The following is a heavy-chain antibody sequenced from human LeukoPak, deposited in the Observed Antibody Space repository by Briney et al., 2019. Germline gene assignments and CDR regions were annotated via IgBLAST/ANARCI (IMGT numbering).Heavy chain of an antibody. CDR3: ARGSRDGYKKYYYYYYYMDV. CDR2: IYSGGST. D-gene: IGHD5-24*01. CDR1: GFTVSSNY. Sequence: GGSLRLSCAAPGFTVSSNYMSWVRQAPGKGLEWVPVIYSGGSTYYADSVKGRFTISRDNSKNTLYLQMNSLRAEDTAVYYCARGSRDGYKKYYYYYYYMDVWGKGTTVTVSS. J-gene: IGHJ6*03. V-gene: IGHV3-66*01.